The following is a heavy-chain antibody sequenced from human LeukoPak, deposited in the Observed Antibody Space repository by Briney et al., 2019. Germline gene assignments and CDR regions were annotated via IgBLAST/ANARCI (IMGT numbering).Heavy chain of an antibody. Sequence: PSETLSLTCTVSGGSISSYYWSWIRQPPGKGLEWIGYIYYSGSTNYNPSLKSRVTISVDTSKNQFSLKLSSVTAADTAVYYCARDSIVSSAFRIWGQGTMVTVSS. V-gene: IGHV4-59*12. CDR3: ARDSIVSSAFRI. CDR1: GGSISSYY. D-gene: IGHD5/OR15-5a*01. J-gene: IGHJ3*02. CDR2: IYYSGST.